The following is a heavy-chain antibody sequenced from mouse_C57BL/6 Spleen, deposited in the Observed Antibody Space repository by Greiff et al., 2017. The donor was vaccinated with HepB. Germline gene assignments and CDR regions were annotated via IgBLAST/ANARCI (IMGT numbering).Heavy chain of an antibody. V-gene: IGHV1-64*01. CDR2: IHPNSGST. J-gene: IGHJ4*01. CDR1: GYTFTSYW. D-gene: IGHD1-1*01. CDR3: ARDYYDGSSLYYAMDY. Sequence: VQLQQPGAELVKPGASVKLSCKASGYTFTSYWMHWVKQRPGQGLEWIGMIHPNSGSTNYNEKFKSKATLTVDKSSSTAYMQLSSLTSEDSAVYYCARDYYDGSSLYYAMDYWGQGTSVTVSS.